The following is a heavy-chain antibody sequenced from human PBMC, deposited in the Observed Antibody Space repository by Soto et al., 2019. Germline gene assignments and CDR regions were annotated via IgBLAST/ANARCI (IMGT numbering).Heavy chain of an antibody. CDR2: VSYDGSLK. CDR1: GFTFSAYS. Sequence: QVELVESGGGVVQPGTSLRLSCAASGFTFSAYSINWVRQSPGKGLEWVAVVSYDGSLKFYADSVKGRFAISRDNSMNTVYLQMNSLSPDDTAVYYWAREIRGAIGPLDYWGQGTLVTVSS. D-gene: IGHD2-21*01. V-gene: IGHV3-30*09. J-gene: IGHJ4*02. CDR3: AREIRGAIGPLDY.